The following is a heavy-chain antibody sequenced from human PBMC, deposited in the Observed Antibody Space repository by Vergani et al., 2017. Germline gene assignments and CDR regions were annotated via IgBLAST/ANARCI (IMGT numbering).Heavy chain of an antibody. V-gene: IGHV4-61*02. Sequence: QVQLQESGPGLVKPSQTLSLTCTVSGGSIRSGSYYWSWIRQPAGKGLEWIGRIYTSGSTNYNPSLKRRVTMSVDTSKTQFSLKLSSVTAADTAVYYCAREVVVPDATNLHYYYYYMDVWGKGTTVTVSS. D-gene: IGHD2-2*01. CDR1: GGSIRSGSYY. J-gene: IGHJ6*03. CDR2: IYTSGST. CDR3: AREVVVPDATNLHYYYYYMDV.